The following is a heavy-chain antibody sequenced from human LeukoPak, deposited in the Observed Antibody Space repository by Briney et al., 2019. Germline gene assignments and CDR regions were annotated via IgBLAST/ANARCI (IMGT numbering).Heavy chain of an antibody. Sequence: PSETLSLTCTVSGGSISSYYWSCIRQPPGKGLEWIGYIYYSGSTNYIPSLKSRVTISVDTSKNQFSLKLTSVTAADTAVYYCARGVVAARFWFDPWGQGTLVTVSS. CDR1: GGSISSYY. CDR3: ARGVVAARFWFDP. V-gene: IGHV4-59*01. CDR2: IYYSGST. J-gene: IGHJ5*02. D-gene: IGHD2-15*01.